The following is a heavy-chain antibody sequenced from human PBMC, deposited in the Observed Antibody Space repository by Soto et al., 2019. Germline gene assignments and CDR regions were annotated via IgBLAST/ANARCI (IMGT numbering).Heavy chain of an antibody. Sequence: PGGSLRLSCAASGFTFSSYVMHWVRQAPGKGLEWVAVISYDGSNKYYADSVKGRFTISADKSISTAYLQWSSLKASDTAMYYCARGSTSCYTCPYYYYMDVWGKGTTVTVSS. J-gene: IGHJ6*03. CDR1: GFTFSSYV. V-gene: IGHV3-30*03. D-gene: IGHD2-2*02. CDR2: ISYDGSNK. CDR3: ARGSTSCYTCPYYYYMDV.